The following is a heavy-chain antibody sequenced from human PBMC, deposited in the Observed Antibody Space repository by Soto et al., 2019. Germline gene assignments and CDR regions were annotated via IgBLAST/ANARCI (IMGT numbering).Heavy chain of an antibody. CDR1: GFTFNKYW. J-gene: IGHJ4*02. V-gene: IGHV3-7*01. Sequence: VQLVESGGGLVQPGGSLRLSCAASGFTFNKYWMIWVRQAPGKGLEWVANIKQDGSEEYYVDSVKGRFTISRDNAKNSLSLQMSSLRAEDTAVYYCARGTLWNGYQFFDYWGQGTLIVVSS. D-gene: IGHD3-3*01. CDR3: ARGTLWNGYQFFDY. CDR2: IKQDGSEE.